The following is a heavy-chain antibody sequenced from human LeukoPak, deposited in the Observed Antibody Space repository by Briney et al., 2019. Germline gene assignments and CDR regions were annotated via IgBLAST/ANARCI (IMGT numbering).Heavy chain of an antibody. J-gene: IGHJ5*02. CDR2: ISGSGGST. D-gene: IGHD6-19*01. V-gene: IGHV3-23*01. Sequence: GGSLRLSCAASGFTFSSYAMSWVRQAPEKGLEWVSAISGSGGSTYYADSVKGRFTISRDNFKNTLYLQMNSLRAEDTAVYYCAKDWYSSGPNWFDPWGQGTLVTVSS. CDR3: AKDWYSSGPNWFDP. CDR1: GFTFSSYA.